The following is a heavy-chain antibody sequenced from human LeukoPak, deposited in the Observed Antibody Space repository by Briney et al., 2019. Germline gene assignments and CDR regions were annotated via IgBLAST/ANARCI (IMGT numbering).Heavy chain of an antibody. Sequence: ASVTVSCKASGYTFTDYYIHWVRQAPGQGLEGMGCINADRGGTKYAQKFQGRVTMTRDTSVSTAYMELTRLRSDDTAMYYCARVPARGVAWFDPWGQGTLVTVSS. CDR2: INADRGGT. CDR1: GYTFTDYY. J-gene: IGHJ5*02. D-gene: IGHD3-10*01. CDR3: ARVPARGVAWFDP. V-gene: IGHV1-2*02.